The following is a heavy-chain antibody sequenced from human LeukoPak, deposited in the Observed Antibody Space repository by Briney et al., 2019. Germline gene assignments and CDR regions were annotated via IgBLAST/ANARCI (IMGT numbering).Heavy chain of an antibody. CDR3: AKDDRYDSSGYPDY. CDR1: GFTVSSNY. J-gene: IGHJ4*02. V-gene: IGHV3-53*01. CDR2: IYSGGST. Sequence: GGSLRLSCAASGFTVSSNYMSWVRQAPGKGLEWVSVIYSGGSTYYADSVKGRFTISRDNSKNTLYLQMNSLRAEDPAVYYCAKDDRYDSSGYPDYWGQGTLVTVSS. D-gene: IGHD3-22*01.